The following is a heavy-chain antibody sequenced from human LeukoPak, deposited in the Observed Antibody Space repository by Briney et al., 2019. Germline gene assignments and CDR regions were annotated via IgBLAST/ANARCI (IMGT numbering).Heavy chain of an antibody. Sequence: GGSLRLSCAASGFTFSNYWMIWVRQAPGKGLEWVGNIKQDGSEKRYADSVMGRFSISRDNAQTSLYLQMNSLRAEDTAVYYCARASDPWLQLTWGQGTLVTVSS. J-gene: IGHJ5*02. CDR1: GFTFSNYW. V-gene: IGHV3-7*05. D-gene: IGHD5-24*01. CDR3: ARASDPWLQLT. CDR2: IKQDGSEK.